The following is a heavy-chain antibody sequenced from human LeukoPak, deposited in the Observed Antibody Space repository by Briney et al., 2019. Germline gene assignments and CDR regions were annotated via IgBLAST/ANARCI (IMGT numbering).Heavy chain of an antibody. CDR3: ARGRIAAAGTDFDY. V-gene: IGHV4-34*01. D-gene: IGHD6-13*01. J-gene: IGHJ4*02. Sequence: SETLSLTCAVYGGSFSGYYWSWIRQPPGKGLEWIGEINHRGSTNYNPSLKSRVTISVDTSKNQFSLKLSSVTAADTAVYYCARGRIAAAGTDFDYWGQGTLVTVSS. CDR1: GGSFSGYY. CDR2: INHRGST.